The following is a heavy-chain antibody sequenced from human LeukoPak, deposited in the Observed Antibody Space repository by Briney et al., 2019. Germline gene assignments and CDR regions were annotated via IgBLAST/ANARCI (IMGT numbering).Heavy chain of an antibody. J-gene: IGHJ6*03. CDR1: GFTFSSYW. Sequence: GGSLRLSCAASGFTFSSYWMSWVRQAPGKGLEWVATIRQDGSQKYYVDSVKGRFTISRDNAKNSLYLQMNSLRAEDTAVYYCARGVPGVYYYYYMDVWGKGTTVTISS. CDR2: IRQDGSQK. CDR3: ARGVPGVYYYYYMDV. V-gene: IGHV3-7*04. D-gene: IGHD3-10*01.